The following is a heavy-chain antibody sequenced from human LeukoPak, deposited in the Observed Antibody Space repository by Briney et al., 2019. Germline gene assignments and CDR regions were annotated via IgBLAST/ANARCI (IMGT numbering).Heavy chain of an antibody. CDR3: ARIKGGLTMIVVPYAFDI. CDR1: GYTFTSYG. V-gene: IGHV1-18*01. D-gene: IGHD3-22*01. J-gene: IGHJ3*02. Sequence: GASVKVSCKASGYTFTSYGISWVRQAPGQGLEWMGWISAYNGNTNYAQKLQGRVTMTTDTSTSTAYMELRSLRSDDTAVYYCARIKGGLTMIVVPYAFDIWGQGTMVTVSS. CDR2: ISAYNGNT.